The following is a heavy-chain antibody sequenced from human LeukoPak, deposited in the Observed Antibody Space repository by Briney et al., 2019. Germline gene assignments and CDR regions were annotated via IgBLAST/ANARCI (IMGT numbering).Heavy chain of an antibody. CDR1: GFTFSSYA. CDR2: IKQDGSEK. V-gene: IGHV3-7*01. J-gene: IGHJ6*03. CDR3: ARSNGAGWYYYYYMDV. D-gene: IGHD2-8*01. Sequence: GGSLRLSCAASGFTFSSYAMSWVRQAPGKGLEWVANIKQDGSEKYYVDSVKGRFTISRDNAKNSLYLQMNSLRAEDTAVYYCARSNGAGWYYYYYMDVWGKGTTVTVSS.